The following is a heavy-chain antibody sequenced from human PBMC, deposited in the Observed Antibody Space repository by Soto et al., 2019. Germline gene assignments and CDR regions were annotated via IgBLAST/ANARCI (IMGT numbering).Heavy chain of an antibody. J-gene: IGHJ4*02. Sequence: SETLSLTCTVSGASISSDNYYWGWIRQPQGKGLEWIGTFYYSGNIYYNPSLRSRVTLSVDTSKNRLSLRLTSVTAADTAVYFCARVQEWSGSGYYRFFDYWGQGTQVTVSS. V-gene: IGHV4-39*02. CDR2: FYYSGNI. CDR3: ARVQEWSGSGYYRFFDY. CDR1: GASISSDNYY. D-gene: IGHD3-22*01.